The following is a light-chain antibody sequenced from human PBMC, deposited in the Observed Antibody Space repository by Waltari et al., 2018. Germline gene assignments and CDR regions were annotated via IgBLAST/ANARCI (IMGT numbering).Light chain of an antibody. V-gene: IGLV3-21*04. CDR2: YDS. J-gene: IGLJ1*01. Sequence: SYVLTQPPSVSVAPGETARITCGGNNIGRKNVHWYQQKPGQTPVVVISYDSDRPSGIPERFSGSNSGNKATLTISRVEAGDEADYYCQVWDSSRDHGVFGTGTKVTVL. CDR1: NIGRKN. CDR3: QVWDSSRDHGV.